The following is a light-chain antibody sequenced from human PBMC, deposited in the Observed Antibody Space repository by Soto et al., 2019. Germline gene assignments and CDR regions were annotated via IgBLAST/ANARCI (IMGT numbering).Light chain of an antibody. CDR2: DND. CDR1: SSNIGDNY. J-gene: IGLJ3*02. V-gene: IGLV1-51*01. Sequence: QSVLTQPPSVSSAPGQKVTISCSGSSSNIGDNYVSWYQQFPGTAPRLLIYDNDRRPSGIPDRFSGSKSGTSATLGITGLQTGDEAHYYCGTWDNSLSGGVFGGGTKVTVL. CDR3: GTWDNSLSGGV.